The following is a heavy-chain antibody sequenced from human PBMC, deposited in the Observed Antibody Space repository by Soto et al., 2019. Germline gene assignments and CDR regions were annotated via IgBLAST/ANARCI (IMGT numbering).Heavy chain of an antibody. CDR3: ARDLPDTAMALDY. J-gene: IGHJ4*02. Sequence: QVQLVESGGGXXXXGRSXXXXXAASGFTFSSYGMHWVRQAPGKGLEWVAVIWYDGSNKYYADSVKGRFTISRDNSKNTLYLQMNSLRAEDTAVYYCARDLPDTAMALDYWGQGTLVTVSS. D-gene: IGHD5-18*01. V-gene: IGHV3-33*01. CDR1: GFTFSSYG. CDR2: IWYDGSNK.